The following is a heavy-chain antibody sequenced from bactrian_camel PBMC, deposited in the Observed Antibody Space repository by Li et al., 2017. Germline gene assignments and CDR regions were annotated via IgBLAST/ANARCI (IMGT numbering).Heavy chain of an antibody. D-gene: IGHD2*01. CDR2: IDDNGRI. J-gene: IGHJ4*01. V-gene: IGHV3S53*01. CDR1: GGLHQYVC. CDR3: AAECGTCLGGEWTRCNY. Sequence: HVQLVESGGDSVQAGGSLRLSCAVSGGLHQYVCMGRFRQVPRNARENVAIIDDNGRIDYSDSVKGRFTISQDNAKNTMYLEMNDLKPEDTGTYYCAAECGTCLGGEWTRCNYWGQGTQVTVS.